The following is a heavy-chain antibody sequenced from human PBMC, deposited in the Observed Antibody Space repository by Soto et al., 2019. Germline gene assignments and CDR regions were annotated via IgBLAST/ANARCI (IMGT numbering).Heavy chain of an antibody. J-gene: IGHJ4*02. V-gene: IGHV1-3*01. CDR2: INDGRGKT. CDR3: ERWIKNGYFDY. CDR1: GFSFTSYS. Sequence: QGQLVQSGAEVKKPGASVKVSCGTSGFSFTSYSFHWVRQAPAQGLQWMGWINDGRGKTKYSQQFQGRVTFTWDTSANTVYMELSRLTSEDTSVFYYERWIKNGYFDYWGQGTLVTVSA. D-gene: IGHD2-2*03.